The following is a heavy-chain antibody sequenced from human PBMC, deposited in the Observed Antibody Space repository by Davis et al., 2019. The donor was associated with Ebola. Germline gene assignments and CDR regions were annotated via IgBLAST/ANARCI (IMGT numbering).Heavy chain of an antibody. J-gene: IGHJ4*02. CDR3: ASSIIYGDFDY. CDR2: ISYDGSNK. D-gene: IGHD4-17*01. CDR1: GFTFSSYS. V-gene: IGHV3-30*03. Sequence: PGGSLRLSCAASGFTFSSYSMNWVRQSPGKGLEWVAVISYDGSNKYYADSVKGRFTISRDNSKNTLYLQMNSLRVEDTAVYYCASSIIYGDFDYWGQGTLVTVSS.